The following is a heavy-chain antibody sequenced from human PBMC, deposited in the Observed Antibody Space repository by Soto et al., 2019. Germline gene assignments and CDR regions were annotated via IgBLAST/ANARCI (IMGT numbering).Heavy chain of an antibody. Sequence: PSETLSLTCTVSGGSISSSSYYWGWIRQPPGKGLEWIGSIYYSGSTYYNPSLKSRVTISVDTSKNQFSLKLSSVTAADTAVYYCARHETGTFGYWGQGTLVTGTS. J-gene: IGHJ4*02. CDR2: IYYSGST. D-gene: IGHD1-7*01. CDR1: GGSISSSSYY. CDR3: ARHETGTFGY. V-gene: IGHV4-39*01.